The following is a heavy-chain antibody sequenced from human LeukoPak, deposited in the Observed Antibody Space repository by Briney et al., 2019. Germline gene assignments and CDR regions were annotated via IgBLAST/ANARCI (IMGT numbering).Heavy chain of an antibody. CDR3: ARGGTGATRDDTFDI. Sequence: GGSLRLSCAPSAFPFSTYSMNWVRQAPGKGLEWVSSISSGRGIIFYADSVKGRFTISRDNAENSLYLQMNSLRAEDTAVYFCARGGTGATRDDTFDIWGQGAMVTVSS. CDR2: ISSGRGII. V-gene: IGHV3-21*01. CDR1: AFPFSTYS. D-gene: IGHD1-7*01. J-gene: IGHJ3*02.